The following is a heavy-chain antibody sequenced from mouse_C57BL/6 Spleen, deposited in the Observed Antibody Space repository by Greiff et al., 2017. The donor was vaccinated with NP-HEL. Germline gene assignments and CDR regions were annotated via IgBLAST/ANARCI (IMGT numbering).Heavy chain of an antibody. D-gene: IGHD1-1*02. V-gene: IGHV1-54*01. CDR2: INPGSGGT. CDR1: GYAFTNYL. CDR3: AREVAYFDY. Sequence: QVQLQQSGAELVRPGTSVKVSCKASGYAFTNYLIEWVKQRPGQGLEWIGVINPGSGGTNYNEKFKGKATLTADKSSSTAYMQLSSLTSEDSAVYYCAREVAYFDYWGQGTTLTVSS. J-gene: IGHJ2*01.